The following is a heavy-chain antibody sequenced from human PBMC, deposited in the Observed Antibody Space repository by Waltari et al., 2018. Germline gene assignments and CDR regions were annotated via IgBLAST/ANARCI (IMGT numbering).Heavy chain of an antibody. CDR2: IIPIFGTA. CDR3: VGYYDSSGYQYYFDY. J-gene: IGHJ4*02. D-gene: IGHD3-22*01. Sequence: QVQLVQSGAEVKKPGTSVKVSCKASGGTFSSSAISWVRQAPGQGLEWMGGIIPIFGTANYAQKFQGRVTITADESTSTAYMELSSLRSEDTAVYYCVGYYDSSGYQYYFDYWGQGTLVTVSS. V-gene: IGHV1-69*01. CDR1: GGTFSSSA.